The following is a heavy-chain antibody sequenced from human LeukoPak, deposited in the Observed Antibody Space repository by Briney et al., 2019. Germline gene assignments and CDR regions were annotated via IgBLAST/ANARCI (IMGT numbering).Heavy chain of an antibody. J-gene: IGHJ4*02. CDR2: INAGNGNT. D-gene: IGHD5-12*01. V-gene: IGHV1-3*01. Sequence: ASVKVSCKASGYDFTNYAIHWVRQAPGQRLEWMGWINAGNGNTKYSQKFQGRVTLTRDTSANTAYMELSSLRSEDTAVYYCARGRGNSGYDWPYFDFWGQGTLDTVSS. CDR1: GYDFTNYA. CDR3: ARGRGNSGYDWPYFDF.